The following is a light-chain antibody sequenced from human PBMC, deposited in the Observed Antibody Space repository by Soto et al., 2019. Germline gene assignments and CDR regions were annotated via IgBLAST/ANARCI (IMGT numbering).Light chain of an antibody. CDR3: SSYAGSNNLV. V-gene: IGLV2-11*01. CDR2: DVT. CDR1: ISDVAGYNY. Sequence: QSVLTQPRSVSGSPGQSVTISCTGTISDVAGYNYVSWYQHHPGKAPKLLISDVTKRPSWVPDRFSGSKSGSTASLTISALQAEDEADYYCSSYAGSNNLVFGGGTKLTVL. J-gene: IGLJ2*01.